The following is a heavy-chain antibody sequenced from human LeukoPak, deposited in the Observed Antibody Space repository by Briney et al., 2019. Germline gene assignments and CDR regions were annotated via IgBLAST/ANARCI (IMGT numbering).Heavy chain of an antibody. CDR3: AKRKNSGRDY. D-gene: IGHD6-19*01. Sequence: GGSLRLSCAASGFTFSTYAMTWLRQAPGKGLEWVSALNYNGGNTYYADSVKGRFTISRDNSKNTLYLQMNSLRAEDTAVYYCAKRKNSGRDYWGQGTLVTVSS. CDR1: GFTFSTYA. J-gene: IGHJ4*02. V-gene: IGHV3-23*01. CDR2: LNYNGGNT.